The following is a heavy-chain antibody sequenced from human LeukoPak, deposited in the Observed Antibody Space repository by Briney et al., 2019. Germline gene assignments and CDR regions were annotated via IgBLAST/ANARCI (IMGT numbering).Heavy chain of an antibody. Sequence: PSETLSLTCTVSGGSISSGDYYWSWIRQPPGKGLEWIGYIYYSRSTYYNPSLKSRVTISVDTSKNQFSLKLSSVTAADTAVYYCARDSEMRYSSPFRYGMDVWGQGTTVTVSS. V-gene: IGHV4-30-4*01. CDR3: ARDSEMRYSSPFRYGMDV. CDR1: GGSISSGDYY. J-gene: IGHJ6*02. D-gene: IGHD6-19*01. CDR2: IYYSRST.